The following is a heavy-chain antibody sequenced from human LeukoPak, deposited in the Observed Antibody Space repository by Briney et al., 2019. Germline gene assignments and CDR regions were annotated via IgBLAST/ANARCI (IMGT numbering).Heavy chain of an antibody. J-gene: IGHJ4*02. D-gene: IGHD5-24*01. CDR3: ARGSVEMATIRGEYYFDY. V-gene: IGHV4-31*03. CDR2: IYYSGST. Sequence: PSQTLSLTCTVSGGSISSGGYYWSWIRQHPGKGLEWIGYIYYSGSTYYNPSLKSRVTISVDTSKNQFSLKLSSVTAADTAVYYCARGSVEMATIRGEYYFDYWGQGTLVTVSS. CDR1: GGSISSGGYY.